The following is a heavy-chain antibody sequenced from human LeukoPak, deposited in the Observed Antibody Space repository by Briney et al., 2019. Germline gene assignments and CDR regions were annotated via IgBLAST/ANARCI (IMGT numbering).Heavy chain of an antibody. CDR3: ASQPVGATWGPYWYFDL. V-gene: IGHV4-39*07. J-gene: IGHJ2*01. CDR2: IYYNGRT. Sequence: SETLSLTCTVSGGSISGSAYYWAWIRQPPGKGLEWIGSIYYNGRTLYNPSLKSRVTISVDTSKNQFSLKLSSVTAADTAVYYCASQPVGATWGPYWYFDLWGRGTLVTVSS. D-gene: IGHD1-26*01. CDR1: GGSISGSAYY.